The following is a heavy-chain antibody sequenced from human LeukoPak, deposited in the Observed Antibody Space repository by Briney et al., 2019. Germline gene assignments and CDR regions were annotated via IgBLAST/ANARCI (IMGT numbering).Heavy chain of an antibody. V-gene: IGHV3-23*01. D-gene: IGHD1-26*01. Sequence: GGSLRLSCAASGFTFSSYTMSWVRQAPGKGLEWVSAISGSDGSTYYADSVKGRFTISRDNSKNTLYLQLNSLRAEDTAVYYCAKEEYSGSLLTLDYWGQGTLVTVSS. J-gene: IGHJ4*02. CDR1: GFTFSSYT. CDR3: AKEEYSGSLLTLDY. CDR2: ISGSDGST.